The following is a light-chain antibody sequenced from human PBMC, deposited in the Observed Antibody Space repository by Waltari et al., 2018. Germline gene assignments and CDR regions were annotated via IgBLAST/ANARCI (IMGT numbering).Light chain of an antibody. V-gene: IGLV1-44*01. CDR1: SSDIGSNT. CDR2: NND. Sequence: QSVLTQPPSASGTPGQRVTISCSGRSSDIGSNTVNWYQHLPGTAPRLLIYNNDYRPSGVPGRFSGSKSGTSASLAISGLRSEDEAVFYCATWDDSLKGFVFGSGTKVTVL. J-gene: IGLJ1*01. CDR3: ATWDDSLKGFV.